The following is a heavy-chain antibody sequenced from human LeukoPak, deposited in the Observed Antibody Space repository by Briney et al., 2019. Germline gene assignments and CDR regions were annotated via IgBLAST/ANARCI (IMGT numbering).Heavy chain of an antibody. J-gene: IGHJ4*02. CDR2: FDPEDGET. CDR3: ATRYGVAAADFVY. CDR1: GYTLTELS. Sequence: ASVKVSCKVSGYTLTELSMHWVRQAPGKGLEWMGGFDPEDGETIYAQKFQGRVTMTEDTSTDAAYMELSSLRSEDTAVYYCATRYGVAAADFVYWGQGTLVTVSS. D-gene: IGHD6-13*01. V-gene: IGHV1-24*01.